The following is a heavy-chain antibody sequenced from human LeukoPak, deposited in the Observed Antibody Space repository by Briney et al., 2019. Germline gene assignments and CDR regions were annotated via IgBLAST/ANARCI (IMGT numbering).Heavy chain of an antibody. J-gene: IGHJ4*02. CDR1: GYSISSGYY. D-gene: IGHD3-16*01. CDR2: IYHSGST. CDR3: AAARGIRYYFDY. V-gene: IGHV4-38-2*02. Sequence: SETLSLTCTVSGYSISSGYYWGWIRQPPGKGLEWIGSIYHSGSTYYNPSLKSRVTISVDTSKNQFSLKLSSVTAADTAVYYCAAARGIRYYFDYWGQGTLFTVSS.